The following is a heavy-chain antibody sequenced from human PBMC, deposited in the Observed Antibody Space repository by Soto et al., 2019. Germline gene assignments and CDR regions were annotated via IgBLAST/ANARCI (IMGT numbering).Heavy chain of an antibody. V-gene: IGHV3-23*01. J-gene: IGHJ4*02. Sequence: GGSLRLSCAASGFTFRSYAMSWVRQAPGKGLEWVSAIGGSSGSTDYADSVKGRFTISRDNSKNTLFLQMNSLRAEDTAVYYCAKDRSSTSCYAFDYWGQGTLVTVSS. D-gene: IGHD2-2*01. CDR3: AKDRSSTSCYAFDY. CDR2: IGGSSGST. CDR1: GFTFRSYA.